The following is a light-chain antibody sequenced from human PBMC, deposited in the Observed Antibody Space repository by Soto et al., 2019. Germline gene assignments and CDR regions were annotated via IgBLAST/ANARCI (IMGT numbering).Light chain of an antibody. CDR3: SSYTSGSTLV. CDR1: TSDVGGYNY. V-gene: IGLV2-14*01. CDR2: EVS. J-gene: IGLJ1*01. Sequence: QSVLTQPASVSGSPGQSITISCTGTTSDVGGYNYVSWYQQHPGKAPKLMIYEVSNRPSGVSNRFSGSKSGNTASLTISGLQTSDEADYYCSSYTSGSTLVFGTGTTVTVL.